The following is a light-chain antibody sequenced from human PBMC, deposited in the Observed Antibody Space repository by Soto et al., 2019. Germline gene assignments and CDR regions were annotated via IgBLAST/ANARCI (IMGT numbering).Light chain of an antibody. V-gene: IGKV3-20*01. CDR1: QSLSKSH. J-gene: IGKJ2*01. Sequence: EIVLTQSPGTLSLSPGERATLSCRASQSLSKSHLAWYQQKPGQSPRLLIYDASSRATGIADRFSGSGSGTDFTLTISRLEPEDFAVSFCQHYDNSPPFTFGQGTKLEIK. CDR3: QHYDNSPPFT. CDR2: DAS.